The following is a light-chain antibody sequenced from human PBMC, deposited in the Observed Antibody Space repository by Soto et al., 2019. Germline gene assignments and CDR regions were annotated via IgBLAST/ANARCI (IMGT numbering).Light chain of an antibody. CDR3: SSYTSTNSWM. V-gene: IGLV2-14*01. Sequence: QSALTQPASVSGSPGQSITISCTGTTSDIGTYNYVSWYLQHPGKAPKLLIYEVTNRPSGVSARFSGSKSGNAASLTISGLQAADEADYYCSSYTSTNSWMFGGGTKLTVL. CDR2: EVT. J-gene: IGLJ3*02. CDR1: TSDIGTYNY.